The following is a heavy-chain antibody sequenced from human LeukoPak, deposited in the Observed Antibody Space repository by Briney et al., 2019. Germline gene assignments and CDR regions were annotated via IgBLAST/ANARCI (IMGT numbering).Heavy chain of an antibody. Sequence: SVKVSCKASGGTFSSYAISWVRQAPGQGLEWMGRIIPIFGAANYAQKFQGRVTITTDESTSTAYMELSSLRSEDTAVYYCATNYDSSGYYGYWGQGTLVTVSS. CDR3: ATNYDSSGYYGY. CDR1: GGTFSSYA. D-gene: IGHD3-22*01. V-gene: IGHV1-69*05. J-gene: IGHJ4*02. CDR2: IIPIFGAA.